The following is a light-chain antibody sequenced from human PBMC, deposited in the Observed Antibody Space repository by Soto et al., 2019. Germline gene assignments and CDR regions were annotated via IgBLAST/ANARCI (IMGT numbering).Light chain of an antibody. Sequence: DIQMTQSPTSLSASVGDRVTITCRASQNIFEYLAWFQQKPGKAPKSLIYVASKLQSGVPSKFSGSGSGTDFTLTISSLQPEDFATYYCQQYSAYPWTFGQGTKVDIK. CDR3: QQYSAYPWT. CDR1: QNIFEY. J-gene: IGKJ1*01. V-gene: IGKV1-16*02. CDR2: VAS.